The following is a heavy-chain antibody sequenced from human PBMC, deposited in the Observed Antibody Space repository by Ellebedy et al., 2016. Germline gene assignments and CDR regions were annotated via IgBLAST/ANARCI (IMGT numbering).Heavy chain of an antibody. CDR1: GASISNYY. Sequence: SETLSLTCTVSGASISNYYWSWIRQPPGKGLEWIGYIYSSGNTNYNPSLKSRVTISVDTSKNQFSLKLSSVTAADTAVYYCARSSLGTTYFFDYWGQGTLVTVSS. V-gene: IGHV4-59*01. CDR3: ARSSLGTTYFFDY. D-gene: IGHD1-7*01. J-gene: IGHJ4*02. CDR2: IYSSGNT.